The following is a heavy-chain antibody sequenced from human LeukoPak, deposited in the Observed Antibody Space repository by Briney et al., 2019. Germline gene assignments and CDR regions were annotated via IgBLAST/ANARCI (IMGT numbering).Heavy chain of an antibody. Sequence: AGSLRLSCAASGFSISGYAMSWVRRAPGKGLEWVSGISGSGGSTDYADSVKGRFIISRDNSKNTLYLQMNSLRAEDTAVYYCAKEWMRLSLWGQGTMVTVSS. D-gene: IGHD5-18*01. CDR1: GFSISGYA. J-gene: IGHJ4*02. V-gene: IGHV3-23*01. CDR3: AKEWMRLSL. CDR2: ISGSGGST.